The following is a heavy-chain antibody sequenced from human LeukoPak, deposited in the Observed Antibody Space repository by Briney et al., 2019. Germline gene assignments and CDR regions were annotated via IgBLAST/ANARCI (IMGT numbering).Heavy chain of an antibody. CDR2: ISYDGSNK. V-gene: IGHV3-30*18. J-gene: IGHJ6*03. D-gene: IGHD3-22*01. CDR1: GFTFSSYG. Sequence: GGSLRLSCAASGFTFSSYGMHWVRQAPGKGLEWVAVISYDGSNKYYADSVKGRFTISRDNSKNTLYLQMNSLRAEDTAVYYCAKVGGYYDSSGYETYYYYYYMDVWGKGTTVTISS. CDR3: AKVGGYYDSSGYETYYYYYYMDV.